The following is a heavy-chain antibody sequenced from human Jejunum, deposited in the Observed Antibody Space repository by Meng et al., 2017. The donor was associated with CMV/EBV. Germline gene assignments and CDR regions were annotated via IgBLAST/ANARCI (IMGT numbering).Heavy chain of an antibody. J-gene: IGHJ4*02. V-gene: IGHV1-46*01. CDR2: IFSNGNT. CDR1: RYTFTTYP. D-gene: IGHD1-1*01. CDR3: AREYPSTFYFDY. Sequence: SVKEPRYTFTTYPVHWVRQAPGQGLEYMGIIFSNGNTKHAQKFQGRLTLTRDTTTTTVYMELSGLRSDDTAVYFCAREYPSTFYFDYWGQGTLVTVSS.